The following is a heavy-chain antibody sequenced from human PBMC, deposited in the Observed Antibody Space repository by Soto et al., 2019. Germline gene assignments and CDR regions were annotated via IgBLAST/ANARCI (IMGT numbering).Heavy chain of an antibody. CDR1: GGSISSSSYY. CDR3: ARLEGAAGDYYYYYGMDV. D-gene: IGHD2-15*01. Sequence: SETLSLTCTVSGGSISSSSYYWGWIRQPPGKGLEWIGSIYYSGSTYYNPSLKSRVTISVDTSKNQFSLKLSSVTAADTAVYYCARLEGAAGDYYYYYGMDVWGQGTTVTVSS. J-gene: IGHJ6*02. V-gene: IGHV4-39*01. CDR2: IYYSGST.